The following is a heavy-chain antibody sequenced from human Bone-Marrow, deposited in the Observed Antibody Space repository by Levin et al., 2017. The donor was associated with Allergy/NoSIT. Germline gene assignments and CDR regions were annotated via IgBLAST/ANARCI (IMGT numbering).Heavy chain of an antibody. CDR2: VYPDGTT. Sequence: PSETLSLTCVVSGASVRTGRYSWSWIRQPPGRGLEWIGYVYPDGTTYYNPSLKSRVTISLDRFKNHFSLRLTSATAADTALYYCARSRTDQFDYWGQGILVTVSS. D-gene: IGHD4-17*01. J-gene: IGHJ4*02. CDR3: ARSRTDQFDY. V-gene: IGHV4-30-2*01. CDR1: GASVRTGRYS.